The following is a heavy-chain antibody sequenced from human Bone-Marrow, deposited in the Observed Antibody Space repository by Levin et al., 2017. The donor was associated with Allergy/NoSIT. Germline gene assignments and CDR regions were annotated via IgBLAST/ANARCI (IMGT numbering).Heavy chain of an antibody. CDR3: STKSSRFLEHLPFGGLDY. CDR2: IKSKTVGGTT. CDR1: GFTFSDAW. J-gene: IGHJ4*02. D-gene: IGHD3-3*01. Sequence: PGGSLRLSCVVSGFTFSDAWMNWVRQAPGKGLEWVGRIKSKTVGGTTDYAAFVKGRFTISRDDLKDTLYLQLNSLKSEDTAVYYCSTKSSRFLEHLPFGGLDYWGQGTLVAVSS. V-gene: IGHV3-15*07.